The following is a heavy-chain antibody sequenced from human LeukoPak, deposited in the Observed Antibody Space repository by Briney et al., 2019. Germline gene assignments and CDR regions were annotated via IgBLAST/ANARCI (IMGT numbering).Heavy chain of an antibody. J-gene: IGHJ5*02. CDR2: ISAYNGNT. V-gene: IGHV1-18*01. CDR1: GYTLTELS. Sequence: ASVKVSCKVSGYTLTELSMHWVRQAPGQGLEWMGWISAYNGNTNYAQKLQGRVTMTTDTSTSTAYMELRSLRSDDTAVYYCARAREYQLLYWFDPWGQGTLVTVSS. D-gene: IGHD2-2*01. CDR3: ARAREYQLLYWFDP.